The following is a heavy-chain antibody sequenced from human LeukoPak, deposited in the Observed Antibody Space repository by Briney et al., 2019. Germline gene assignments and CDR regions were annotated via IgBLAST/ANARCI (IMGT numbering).Heavy chain of an antibody. CDR2: NNPNSGAT. Sequence: EASVKVSCKASGYTFTDQYIHWVRQAPGQGLEWMGWNNPNSGATKYAQKFQGRVTMTRDTSISTAYMELSRPRSDDTAVYYCAIDGSTWYYFDYWGQGTLVTVSS. J-gene: IGHJ4*02. D-gene: IGHD6-13*01. CDR3: AIDGSTWYYFDY. CDR1: GYTFTDQY. V-gene: IGHV1-2*02.